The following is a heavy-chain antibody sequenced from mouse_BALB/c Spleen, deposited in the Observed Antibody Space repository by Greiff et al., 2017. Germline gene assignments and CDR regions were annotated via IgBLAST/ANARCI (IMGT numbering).Heavy chain of an antibody. CDR3: AAMIPFAY. J-gene: IGHJ3*01. CDR2: IDPENGNT. V-gene: IGHV14-1*02. D-gene: IGHD2-3*01. CDR1: GFNIKDYY. Sequence: EVQLQQSGAELVRPGALVKLSCKASGFNIKDYYMHWVKQRPEQGLEWIGWIDPENGNTIYDPKFQGKASITADTSSNTAYLQLSSLTSEDTAVYYCAAMIPFAYWGQGTLVTVSA.